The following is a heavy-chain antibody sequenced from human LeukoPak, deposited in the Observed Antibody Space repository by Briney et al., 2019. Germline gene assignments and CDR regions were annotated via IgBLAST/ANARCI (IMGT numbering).Heavy chain of an antibody. CDR2: ISGSGGST. CDR3: AKDLQYSGYDSSFDY. D-gene: IGHD5-12*01. CDR1: GFTFSSYA. Sequence: GGSLRLSCAASGFTFSSYAMSWVRQAPGKGLEWVSAISGSGGSTYYADSVKGRFTISRDNSKNTLYLQMNSLRAEDTAVYYRAKDLQYSGYDSSFDYWGQGTLVTVSS. V-gene: IGHV3-23*01. J-gene: IGHJ4*02.